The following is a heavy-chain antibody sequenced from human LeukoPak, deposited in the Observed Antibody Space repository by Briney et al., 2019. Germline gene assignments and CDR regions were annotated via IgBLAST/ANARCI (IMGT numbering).Heavy chain of an antibody. CDR1: GGSFSGYY. CDR3: ARGVWFGELEGWFDP. Sequence: SETLSLTCAVYGGSFSGYYWSWIRQPPGKGLEWIGEINHSGSTNYNPSLKSRVTISVDTSKNQFSLKLSSVTAADTAVYYCARGVWFGELEGWFDPWGQGTLVTVSS. CDR2: INHSGST. J-gene: IGHJ5*02. V-gene: IGHV4-34*01. D-gene: IGHD3-10*01.